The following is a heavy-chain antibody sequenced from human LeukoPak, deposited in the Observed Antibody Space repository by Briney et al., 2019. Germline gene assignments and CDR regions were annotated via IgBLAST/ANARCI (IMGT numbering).Heavy chain of an antibody. CDR3: ARGDGYNFDF. D-gene: IGHD5-24*01. CDR1: GGSISRGDYY. J-gene: IGHJ4*02. V-gene: IGHV4-30-4*08. CDR2: IYYSGNT. Sequence: PSQTLSLTCTVSGGSISRGDYYWSWIRQPPGKGLGWIAYIYYSGNTNYNPSLKSRVSISVDTSKNQLSLKLSSVSAADTAVYYCARGDGYNFDFWGQGTLVTVSS.